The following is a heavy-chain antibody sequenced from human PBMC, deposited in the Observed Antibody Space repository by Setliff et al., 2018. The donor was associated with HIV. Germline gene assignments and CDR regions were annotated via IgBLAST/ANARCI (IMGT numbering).Heavy chain of an antibody. V-gene: IGHV1-69*13. CDR3: ARGAGNPHWYYDTWSGPRSGYLQH. CDR2: IIPIFGTA. CDR1: GGTYSSYA. Sequence: SVKVSCKASGGTYSSYAISWVRQAPGQGLEWMGGIIPIFGTANYAQKFQGRVTITVDGSTSTAYMELSRLRSDDTAAYYCARGAGNPHWYYDTWSGPRSGYLQHWGQGTLVTVSS. J-gene: IGHJ1*01. D-gene: IGHD3-3*01.